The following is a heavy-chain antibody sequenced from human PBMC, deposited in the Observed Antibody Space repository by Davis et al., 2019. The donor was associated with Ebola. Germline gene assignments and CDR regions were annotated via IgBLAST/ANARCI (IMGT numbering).Heavy chain of an antibody. CDR3: ARSEAGFLEWLLVRL. CDR2: IHYSGST. CDR1: GGSISSSY. D-gene: IGHD3-3*01. V-gene: IGHV4-59*08. J-gene: IGHJ4*02. Sequence: MPSETLSLTCTVSGGSISSSYWSWIRQPPGKGLEYIGYIHYSGSTYYNPSLKSRVTISVDTSKNQFSLKLSSVTAADTAVYYCARSEAGFLEWLLVRLWGQGTLVTVSS.